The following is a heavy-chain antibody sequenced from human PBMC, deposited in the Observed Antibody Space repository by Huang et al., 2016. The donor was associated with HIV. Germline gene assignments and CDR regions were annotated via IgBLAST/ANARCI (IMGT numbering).Heavy chain of an antibody. Sequence: QVRLQQWGAGLLKPSETLSLTCAVYGGSFRGYQWTWIRQYPEKGLEWIGEIKHMVRDTYNPSHKTQVTITGDMSKNQFSRKMTSLTVADTSVYFCARGLRFCRGGDCFPTHFQHWSQG. CDR2: IKHMVRD. CDR3: ARGLRFCRGGDCFPTHFQH. CDR1: GGSFRGYQ. J-gene: IGHJ1*01. D-gene: IGHD2-21*02. V-gene: IGHV4-34*02.